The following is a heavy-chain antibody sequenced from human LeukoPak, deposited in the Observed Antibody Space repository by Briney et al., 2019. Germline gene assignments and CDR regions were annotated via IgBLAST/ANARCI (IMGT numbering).Heavy chain of an antibody. J-gene: IGHJ4*02. CDR2: ISDNGYDT. Sequence: PGGSLRLSWAAAGFTFSSSAMTWVRQAPGKGLEWVSAISDNGYDTFYADSVKGRFTISRDNSKNTLYLQMNSLRAEDTAVYYCAKPARTDYADYWGQGTLVTVSS. CDR1: GFTFSSSA. D-gene: IGHD1-14*01. V-gene: IGHV3-23*01. CDR3: AKPARTDYADY.